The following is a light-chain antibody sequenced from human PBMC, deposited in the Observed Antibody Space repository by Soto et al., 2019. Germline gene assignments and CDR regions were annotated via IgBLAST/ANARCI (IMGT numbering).Light chain of an antibody. J-gene: IGKJ1*01. V-gene: IGKV3-15*01. Sequence: DIVLTQSPGTLSLSPGERATLSCRASQTVRSSSLAWYQQKPGQAPRLLFNGASTRATGIPARFTGSGSGTEFILTISSLQSEDFAVYYCQQYDIWPPTFGQGTKV. CDR3: QQYDIWPPT. CDR2: GAS. CDR1: QTVRSS.